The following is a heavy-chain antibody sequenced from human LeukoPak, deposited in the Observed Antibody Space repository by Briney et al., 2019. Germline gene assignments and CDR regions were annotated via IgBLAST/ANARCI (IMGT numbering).Heavy chain of an antibody. CDR1: GGSISSHY. Sequence: SETLSLTCTVSGGSISSHYWSWIRQPPGKGLEWIGYIYYSGSTNYNPSLKSRVTISVDTSKNQFSLKLSSVTAADTAVYYCARKDCSSTSCYGPWNWFDPWGQGTLDTVSS. CDR2: IYYSGST. V-gene: IGHV4-59*11. CDR3: ARKDCSSTSCYGPWNWFDP. J-gene: IGHJ5*02. D-gene: IGHD2-2*01.